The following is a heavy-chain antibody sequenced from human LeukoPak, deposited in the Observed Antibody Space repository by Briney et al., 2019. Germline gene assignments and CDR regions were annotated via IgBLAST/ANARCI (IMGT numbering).Heavy chain of an antibody. Sequence: PSETLSLTCAVYGGSFSGFYWSWIRTPPGKGLEWIGEINHSGSTNYNPSLKSRVTISVDTSKNQFSLKLSSVTAADTAVYYCARAVYSSSSHLDYWGQGTLVTVSS. CDR1: GGSFSGFY. CDR2: INHSGST. CDR3: ARAVYSSSSHLDY. D-gene: IGHD6-6*01. V-gene: IGHV4-34*01. J-gene: IGHJ4*02.